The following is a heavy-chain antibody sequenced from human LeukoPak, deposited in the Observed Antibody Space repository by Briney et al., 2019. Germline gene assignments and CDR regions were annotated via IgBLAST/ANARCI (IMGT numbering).Heavy chain of an antibody. CDR1: GGSISSYY. D-gene: IGHD4-11*01. J-gene: IGHJ4*02. CDR2: ISHSGRT. CDR3: ARHDYSNPRVDY. V-gene: IGHV4-59*08. Sequence: SETLSLTCTASGGSISSYYWSWIRQPPGKGLEWIGYISHSGRTNFNPSLRSRVTISVATSKNQFSLELSSVTAADTALYYCARHDYSNPRVDYWGQGTLVTVSS.